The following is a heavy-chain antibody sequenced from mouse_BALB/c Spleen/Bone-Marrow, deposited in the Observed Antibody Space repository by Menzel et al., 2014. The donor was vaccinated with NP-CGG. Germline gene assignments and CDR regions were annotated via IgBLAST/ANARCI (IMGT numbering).Heavy chain of an antibody. V-gene: IGHV14-3*02. CDR3: AKYYYGNSLFAY. CDR2: MDPANGNT. CDR1: GFNIKDTY. Sequence: VHVKQSGAELVKPGASVKLSCTASGFNIKDTYMHWVKQRLEQGLEWIGRMDPANGNTKYDPKFQGKATITADTSSNTAYLQLSSLTSEDTAVYYCAKYYYGNSLFAYWGQGTLVTVSA. D-gene: IGHD1-1*01. J-gene: IGHJ3*01.